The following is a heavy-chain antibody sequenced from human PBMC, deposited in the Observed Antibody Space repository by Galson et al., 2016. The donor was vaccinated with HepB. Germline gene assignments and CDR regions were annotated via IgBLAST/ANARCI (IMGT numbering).Heavy chain of an antibody. Sequence: SVKVSCKASGYTFSRYGINWVRQAPGQGLEWMGWISAYNLLPKYAQKFQGRVTMNTDTSTSTAYMEVRSLRSDDTAVYFCARGQLPEDYYYGMDLWGQGTTVTVSS. CDR1: GYTFSRYG. CDR2: ISAYNLLP. J-gene: IGHJ6*02. CDR3: ARGQLPEDYYYGMDL. D-gene: IGHD2-2*01. V-gene: IGHV1-18*01.